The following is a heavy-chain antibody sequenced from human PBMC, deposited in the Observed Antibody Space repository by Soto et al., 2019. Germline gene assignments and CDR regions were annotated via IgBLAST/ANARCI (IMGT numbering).Heavy chain of an antibody. CDR3: AKKANVVVVPAAYSFDY. V-gene: IGHV3-23*01. J-gene: IGHJ4*02. Sequence: GGSTYYADSVKGRFTISRDNSKNTLYLQMNSLRVEDTALYYCAKKANVVVVPAAYSFDYWGQGALLTVSS. CDR2: GGST. D-gene: IGHD2-2*01.